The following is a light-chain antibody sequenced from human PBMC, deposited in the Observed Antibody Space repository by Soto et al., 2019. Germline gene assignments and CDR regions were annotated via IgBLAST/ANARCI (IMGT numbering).Light chain of an antibody. CDR2: EVN. J-gene: IGLJ2*01. CDR3: SSYAGSNNLV. CDR1: SSVVGGYND. V-gene: IGLV2-8*01. Sequence: QSVLTQPPSASGSPGQSVTISCTGTSSVVGGYNDVSWYQQHPGKAPKLMISEVNKRPSGVPDRFSGSKSGNTASLTVSGLQAEDEADYYCSSYAGSNNLVFGGGTTLTVL.